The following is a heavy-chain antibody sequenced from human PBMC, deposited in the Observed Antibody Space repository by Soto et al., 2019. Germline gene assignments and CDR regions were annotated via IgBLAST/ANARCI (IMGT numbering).Heavy chain of an antibody. J-gene: IGHJ4*02. V-gene: IGHV3-66*01. D-gene: IGHD1-20*01. CDR3: ARERGNWNDGGAFFEY. CDR2: INSGGNT. Sequence: EVQLVESGGGLVQPGGSLRLSGAASGFIVSSNYMSWVRQAPGKGLERVSVINSGGNTYYADSVKDRFTISRDNSKNTVYPQMSSLRADDTAGYYCARERGNWNDGGAFFEYWGQGTLVAVSS. CDR1: GFIVSSNY.